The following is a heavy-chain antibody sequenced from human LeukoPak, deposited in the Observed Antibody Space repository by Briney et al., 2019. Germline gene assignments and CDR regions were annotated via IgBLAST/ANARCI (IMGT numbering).Heavy chain of an antibody. J-gene: IGHJ4*02. CDR2: ISAYNGNT. V-gene: IGHV1-18*01. D-gene: IGHD3-22*01. CDR3: ASSQDSSGYYSIGFFDY. CDR1: GYTFTSYG. Sequence: ASVKVSCKASGYTFTSYGISWVRQAPGQGLEWMGWISAYNGNTNYAQKLQGRVTMTTDTSTSTAYMELRSLRSDDTAVYYCASSQDSSGYYSIGFFDYWGQGTLVTVSS.